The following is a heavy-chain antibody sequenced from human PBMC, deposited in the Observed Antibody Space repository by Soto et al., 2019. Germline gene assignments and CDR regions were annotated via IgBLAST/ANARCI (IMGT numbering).Heavy chain of an antibody. CDR1: GFTFDDYA. J-gene: IGHJ6*02. CDR2: ISWNSGSI. Sequence: SLKISCAASGFTFDDYAMHWVRQAPGKGLEWVSGISWNSGSIGYADSVKGRFTISRDNAKNSLYLQMNSLRAEDTALYYCAKDIGNYGDYYYYYGMDVWGQGTTVTVSS. D-gene: IGHD4-17*01. V-gene: IGHV3-9*01. CDR3: AKDIGNYGDYYYYYGMDV.